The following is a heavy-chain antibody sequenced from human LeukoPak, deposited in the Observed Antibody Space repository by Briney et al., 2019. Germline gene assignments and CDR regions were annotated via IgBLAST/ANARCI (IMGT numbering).Heavy chain of an antibody. CDR3: AKGRGYGDYGSTFEY. D-gene: IGHD4-17*01. V-gene: IGHV3-23*01. J-gene: IGHJ4*02. Sequence: GGSLRLSCAASGFIFSNYAMNWVRQAPGKGLEWVSVISGSGGRTYYIDSVKGRFTISRDHSKNTLYLQMNSLRDDDTAVYYCAKGRGYGDYGSTFEYWGQGTLATVSS. CDR1: GFIFSNYA. CDR2: ISGSGGRT.